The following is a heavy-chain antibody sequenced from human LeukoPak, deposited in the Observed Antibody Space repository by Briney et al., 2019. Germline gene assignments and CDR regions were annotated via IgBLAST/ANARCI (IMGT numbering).Heavy chain of an antibody. CDR2: IYYSGSS. V-gene: IGHV4-59*01. J-gene: IGHJ6*03. Sequence: PSETLSLTCNVSGGSISGYHWSWIRQPPGKGLEWLGYIYYSGSSNYNPSLKSRVTMSADTSKNQFSLKLSSVTAADTAVYYCARVPRSYYYYYYMDVGGKGTTVTVS. CDR3: ARVPRSYYYYYYMDV. CDR1: GGSISGYH.